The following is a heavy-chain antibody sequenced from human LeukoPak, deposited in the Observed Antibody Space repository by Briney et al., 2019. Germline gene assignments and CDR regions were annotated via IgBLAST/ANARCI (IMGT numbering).Heavy chain of an antibody. J-gene: IGHJ4*02. V-gene: IGHV1-69*05. D-gene: IGHD5-12*01. Sequence: GASVKVSCKASGGTFSKYTISWVRQRPGQGLEWMGGITPLFGTANYAQKFQGRVTMTRDTSTSTVYMELSSLRSEDTAVYYCARDLNRSGYDYGYWGQGTLVTVSS. CDR3: ARDLNRSGYDYGY. CDR1: GGTFSKYT. CDR2: ITPLFGTA.